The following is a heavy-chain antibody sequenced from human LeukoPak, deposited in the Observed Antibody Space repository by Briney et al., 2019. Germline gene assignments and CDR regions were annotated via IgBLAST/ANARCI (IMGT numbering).Heavy chain of an antibody. V-gene: IGHV4-34*01. CDR2: INHSGST. J-gene: IGHJ4*02. D-gene: IGHD3-10*01. CDR1: GGSFSGYY. CDR3: ARSSRGVITD. Sequence: SETLSLTCAVYGGSFSGYYWSWIRQPPGKGLEWIGEINHSGSTNYNPSLKSRVTISVVTSKNQFSLKLSSVTAADTAVYYCARSSRGVITDWGQGTLVTVSS.